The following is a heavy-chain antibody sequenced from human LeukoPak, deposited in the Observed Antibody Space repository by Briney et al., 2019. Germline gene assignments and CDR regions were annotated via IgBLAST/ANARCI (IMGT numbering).Heavy chain of an antibody. CDR2: ISYDGSDK. D-gene: IGHD6-13*01. J-gene: IGHJ4*02. Sequence: GGSLRLSCAASGFTFSSFAMHWVRQAPGKGLEWVAIISYDGSDKYYADSVKGRFTISRDNSKNTLYLQMNSLRGEDTAVYYCARERYSSSRYLDYWGQGTLVTVSS. CDR3: ARERYSSSRYLDY. V-gene: IGHV3-30*03. CDR1: GFTFSSFA.